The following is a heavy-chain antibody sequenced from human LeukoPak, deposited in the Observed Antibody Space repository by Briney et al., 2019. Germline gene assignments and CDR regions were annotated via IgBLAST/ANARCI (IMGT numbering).Heavy chain of an antibody. Sequence: GRSLRLSCAASGFTFSSYAMHWVRQAPGKGLEWVAVISYDGSNKYYADSVKGRFTISRDNSKNTLYLQMNSLRAEDTAVYYCARDGAYYYDSSGYDGPGRDPDWYFDLWGRGTLVTVSS. CDR1: GFTFSSYA. CDR2: ISYDGSNK. CDR3: ARDGAYYYDSSGYDGPGRDPDWYFDL. D-gene: IGHD3-22*01. V-gene: IGHV3-30-3*01. J-gene: IGHJ2*01.